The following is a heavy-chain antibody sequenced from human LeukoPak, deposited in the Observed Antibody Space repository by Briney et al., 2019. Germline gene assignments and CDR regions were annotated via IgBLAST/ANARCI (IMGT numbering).Heavy chain of an antibody. Sequence: SETLSLTCAVYGGSFSGYYWSWIRQPPGKGLEWIGEINHSGSTNYNPSLKSRVTISVDTSKNQFSLKLSSVTAADTAVYYCARGPDDYGDYQSLQYYFDYWGQGTLVTVSS. J-gene: IGHJ4*02. CDR2: INHSGST. CDR1: GGSFSGYY. D-gene: IGHD4-17*01. V-gene: IGHV4-34*01. CDR3: ARGPDDYGDYQSLQYYFDY.